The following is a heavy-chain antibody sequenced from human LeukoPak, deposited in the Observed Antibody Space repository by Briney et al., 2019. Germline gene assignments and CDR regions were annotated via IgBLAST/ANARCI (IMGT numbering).Heavy chain of an antibody. Sequence: ASVKVSCKASGYTCTGYYMHWVRQAPGQGLEWMGWINPKSGATTYAQKFQDRVTLTRDTSINTAYMDLSGLTSDDTAVFYCAKGATEGYYYYYGLDVWGQGTTVTVSS. CDR3: AKGATEGYYYYYGLDV. CDR2: INPKSGAT. V-gene: IGHV1-2*02. J-gene: IGHJ6*02. CDR1: GYTCTGYY.